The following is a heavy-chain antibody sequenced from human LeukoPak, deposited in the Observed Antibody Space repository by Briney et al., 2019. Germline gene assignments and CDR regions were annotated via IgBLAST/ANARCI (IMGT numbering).Heavy chain of an antibody. CDR2: INPNSGGT. D-gene: IGHD1-26*01. V-gene: IGHV1-2*02. CDR3: ARGGLSGSYPYNWFDP. CDR1: GYTFTGYY. Sequence: ASVKVSCKASGYTFTGYYMHWVRQAPGQGLEWMGWINPNSGGTNYAQKFQGRVTTTRDTSISTAYMELSRLRSDDTAVYYCARGGLSGSYPYNWFDPWGQGTLVTVSS. J-gene: IGHJ5*02.